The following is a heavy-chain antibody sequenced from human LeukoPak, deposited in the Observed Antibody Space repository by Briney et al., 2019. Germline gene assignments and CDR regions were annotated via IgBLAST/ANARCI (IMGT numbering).Heavy chain of an antibody. CDR2: IYYSGST. J-gene: IGHJ4*02. CDR1: GGSFSGHY. D-gene: IGHD2-2*01. Sequence: SETLSLTCDVYGGSFSGHYWSWIRQHPGKGLEWIGYIYYSGSTYYNPSLKSRVTISVDTSKNQFSLKLSSVTAADTAVYYCARYQLPYYFDYWGQGTQVTVSS. CDR3: ARYQLPYYFDY. V-gene: IGHV4-31*11.